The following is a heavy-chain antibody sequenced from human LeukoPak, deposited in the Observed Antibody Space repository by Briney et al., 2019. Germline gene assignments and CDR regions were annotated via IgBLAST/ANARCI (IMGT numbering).Heavy chain of an antibody. CDR1: GYSISSGYY. CDR2: IYHSRST. CDR3: ARSLEGFFDL. Sequence: PSETLSLTCTVSGYSISSGYYWGWIRQPPGKGLEWIGSIYHSRSTYYNPSLKSRVTISVDTSKNQFSLKLSSVTAADTAVYYCARSLEGFFDLWGRGTLVTVSS. V-gene: IGHV4-38-2*02. J-gene: IGHJ2*01.